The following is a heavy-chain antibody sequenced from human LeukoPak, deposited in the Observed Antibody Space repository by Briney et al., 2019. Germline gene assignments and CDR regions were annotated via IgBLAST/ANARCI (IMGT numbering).Heavy chain of an antibody. CDR1: GGSFSGYY. CDR2: INHSGST. CDR3: ARVPGYYCYYMDV. V-gene: IGHV4-34*01. J-gene: IGHJ6*03. Sequence: SETLSLTCAVYGGSFSGYYWSWIRQPPGKGLEWIGEINHSGSTNYNPSLKSRVTISVDTSKNQFSLKLSSVTAADTAVYYCARVPGYYCYYMDVWGKGTTVTVSS. D-gene: IGHD1-14*01.